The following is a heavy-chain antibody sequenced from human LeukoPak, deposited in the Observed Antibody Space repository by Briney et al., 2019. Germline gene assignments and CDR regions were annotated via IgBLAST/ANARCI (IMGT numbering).Heavy chain of an antibody. V-gene: IGHV4-4*02. CDR1: GGSISSSNW. Sequence: SETLSLTCAVSGGSISSSNWWSWVRQPPGKGLEWIGEIYHSGSTNYNPSLKSRVTISVDKSKSQFSLKLSSVTAADTAVYYCAGSGMTWYYYYGMDVWGQGTTVTVSS. CDR3: AGSGMTWYYYYGMDV. J-gene: IGHJ6*02. CDR2: IYHSGST. D-gene: IGHD3-10*01.